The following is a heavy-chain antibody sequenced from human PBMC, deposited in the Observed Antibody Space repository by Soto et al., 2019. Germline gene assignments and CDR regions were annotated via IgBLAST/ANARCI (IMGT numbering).Heavy chain of an antibody. V-gene: IGHV5-51*01. CDR2: IYPGDSDT. CDR3: ARGRCSGGSCYRGYGMDV. D-gene: IGHD2-15*01. CDR1: GYSFTSYW. Sequence: GGSMKISCKVSGYSFTSYWIGWVRQMPGKGLEWMGIIYPGDSDTRYSPSFQGQVTISADKSISTAYLQWSSLKASDTAMYYCARGRCSGGSCYRGYGMDVWGQGTTVTVSS. J-gene: IGHJ6*02.